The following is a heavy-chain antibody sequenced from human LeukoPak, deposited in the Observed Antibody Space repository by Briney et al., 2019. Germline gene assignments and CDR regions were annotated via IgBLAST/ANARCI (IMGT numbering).Heavy chain of an antibody. CDR2: IYADGTT. CDR1: GFIVNTNY. J-gene: IGHJ4*02. CDR3: ARVVDHDYGDYYLDY. V-gene: IGHV3-53*01. Sequence: PGGSLRLSCAASGFIVNTNYMTWVRQAPGRGLEWVSFIYADGTTYYADSVKGRFTISRDISKNEVYLQMNSLRPEDTAVYYCARVVDHDYGDYYLDYWGQGTLVTVSS. D-gene: IGHD4-17*01.